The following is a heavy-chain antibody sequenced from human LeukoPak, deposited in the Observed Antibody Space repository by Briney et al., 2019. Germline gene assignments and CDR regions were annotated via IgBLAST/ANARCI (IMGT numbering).Heavy chain of an antibody. Sequence: GGSLRLSCVASGFIFNNFAMHWVRQAPGRGLEWVAVISYDGGKEHYAESMKGRFTISRDNSNNTLYLEINSPTPEDTAIYYCASCSRSAYYDILTAYYDYWGQGTQATVSS. CDR2: ISYDGGKE. V-gene: IGHV3-30-3*01. CDR3: ASCSRSAYYDILTAYYDY. J-gene: IGHJ4*02. CDR1: GFIFNNFA. D-gene: IGHD3-9*01.